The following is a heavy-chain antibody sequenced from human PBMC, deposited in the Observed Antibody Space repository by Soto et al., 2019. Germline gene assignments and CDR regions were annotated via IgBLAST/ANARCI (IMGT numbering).Heavy chain of an antibody. CDR3: ARGGRHSDYCYYYGMDV. J-gene: IGHJ6*02. Sequence: ASVKVSCKAFGYTFTIYYIHWVRQAPGQGLEWMGVINTSGGSPTYAQKFQDRVTMTRDTSTSTVYMELSSLRSEDTAVYYCARGGRHSDYCYYYGMDVWGQGTTVTVFS. D-gene: IGHD6-25*01. V-gene: IGHV1-46*01. CDR2: INTSGGSP. CDR1: GYTFTIYY.